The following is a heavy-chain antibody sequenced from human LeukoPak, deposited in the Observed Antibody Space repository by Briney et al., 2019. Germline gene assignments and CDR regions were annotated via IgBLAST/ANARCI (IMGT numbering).Heavy chain of an antibody. CDR2: IYYSGTT. CDR3: ARRNSGYRHFDY. D-gene: IGHD5-12*01. Sequence: SETLSLTCTVSGGSISSDNYYWGWIRQPPGKGLEWIGSIYYSGTTYYNPSLKSRVTISVDTSKNQFSLKLSSVTAADTAVYYCARRNSGYRHFDYWGQGTLVTVSS. CDR1: GGSISSDNYY. V-gene: IGHV4-39*01. J-gene: IGHJ4*02.